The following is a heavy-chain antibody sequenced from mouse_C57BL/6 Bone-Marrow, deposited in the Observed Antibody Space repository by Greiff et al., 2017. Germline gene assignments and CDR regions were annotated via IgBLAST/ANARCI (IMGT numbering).Heavy chain of an antibody. CDR1: GYTFTDYY. Sequence: VQLKESGAELVRPGASVKLSCKASGYTFTDYYINWVKQRPGQGLEWIARIYPGSGNTYYNEKFKGKATLTAEKSSSTAYMQLSSLTSEDSAVYFCASLKGAMDYWGQGTSVTGSS. V-gene: IGHV1-76*01. CDR2: IYPGSGNT. J-gene: IGHJ4*01. CDR3: ASLKGAMDY.